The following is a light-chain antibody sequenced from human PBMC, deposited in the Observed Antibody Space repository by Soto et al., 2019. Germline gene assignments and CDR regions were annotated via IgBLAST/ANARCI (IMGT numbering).Light chain of an antibody. J-gene: IGLJ1*01. CDR1: SSDVGAYNF. CDR2: EVN. Sequence: QSVLTQPASVSGSPGQSITISCTGTSSDVGAYNFVSWYQQYPGKAPKAMIYEVNNRPSGVSNRFSGSKSGNTASLTISGLQAEDEADYYCSSFTRSSTYVFGSGTKLTVL. V-gene: IGLV2-14*01. CDR3: SSFTRSSTYV.